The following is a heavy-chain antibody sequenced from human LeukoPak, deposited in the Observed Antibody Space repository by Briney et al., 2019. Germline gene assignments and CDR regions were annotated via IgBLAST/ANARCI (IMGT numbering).Heavy chain of an antibody. J-gene: IGHJ4*02. Sequence: SENLSLTCTVSGGSISSYYWNWIRQPPGKGLEWIGYVFYSGSTNYNPSLKSRVTISVDTSKNQFSLELSSVTAADTAVYFCASYGGKGAYFDYWGQGILVTVSS. V-gene: IGHV4-59*01. CDR1: GGSISSYY. CDR3: ASYGGKGAYFDY. CDR2: VFYSGST. D-gene: IGHD4-23*01.